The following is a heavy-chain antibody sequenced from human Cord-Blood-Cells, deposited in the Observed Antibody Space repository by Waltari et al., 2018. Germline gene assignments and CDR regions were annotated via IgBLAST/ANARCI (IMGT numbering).Heavy chain of an antibody. CDR1: GGSFSGYY. Sequence: QVQLQQWGAGLLKPSETLSLTCAVYGGSFSGYYWSWIRQPPGKGLEWIGEINHSGSTNYNPSLKSRVTISVDTSKNQFSLKLSSVTAADTAVYYCAREGAGGRYYDSSGYYYYYYGMDVWGQGTTVTVSS. CDR3: AREGAGGRYYDSSGYYYYYYGMDV. D-gene: IGHD3-22*01. V-gene: IGHV4-34*01. J-gene: IGHJ6*02. CDR2: INHSGST.